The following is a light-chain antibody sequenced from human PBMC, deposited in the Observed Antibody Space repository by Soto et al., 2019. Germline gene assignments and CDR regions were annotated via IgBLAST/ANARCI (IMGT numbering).Light chain of an antibody. V-gene: IGKV3-20*01. J-gene: IGKJ1*01. Sequence: EGELVEFACSLSLTKGERATLSCRATESVSSNYLAWYQQKPGQAPRVLIYGASIRATGIPDRFSGSGSETDFTLTISRLEPEDFAVYYCQQYGTSPRTFGQGT. CDR2: GAS. CDR1: ESVSSNY. CDR3: QQYGTSPRT.